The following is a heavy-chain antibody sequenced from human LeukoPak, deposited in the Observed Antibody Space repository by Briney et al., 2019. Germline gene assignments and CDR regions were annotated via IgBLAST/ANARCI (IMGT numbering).Heavy chain of an antibody. V-gene: IGHV4-39*07. CDR1: GGSISSSSYY. CDR2: IYYSGST. CDR3: ARRHYEILSGYPS. J-gene: IGHJ4*02. Sequence: SETLSLTCTVSGGSISSSSYYWGWIRQPPGKGLEWIGSIYYSGSTYYNPSLKSRVTISVDTSKNQFSLKLSSVTAADTAVYYCARRHYEILSGYPSWGQGILVTVSS. D-gene: IGHD3-9*01.